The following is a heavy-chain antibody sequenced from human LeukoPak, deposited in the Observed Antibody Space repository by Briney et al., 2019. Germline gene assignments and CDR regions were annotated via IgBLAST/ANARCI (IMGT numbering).Heavy chain of an antibody. D-gene: IGHD2-2*01. J-gene: IGHJ5*02. CDR1: GYTFTGYY. CDR3: ASDLGYCSSTSCHGGVWFDP. Sequence: GGSVKVSCKASGYTFTGYYMHWVRQAPGQGLEGMGWINPSSGGTNYAQKFQGWVTMTRDTSISTAYMELSRLRSDDTAVYYCASDLGYCSSTSCHGGVWFDPWGQGTLVTVSS. V-gene: IGHV1-2*04. CDR2: INPSSGGT.